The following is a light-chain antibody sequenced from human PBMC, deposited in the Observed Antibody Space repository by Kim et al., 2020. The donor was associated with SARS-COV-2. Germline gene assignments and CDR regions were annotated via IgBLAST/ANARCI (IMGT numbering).Light chain of an antibody. Sequence: IVMTQTPDSLAVSLGETATISCKSSQTILYRSNNENYLAWYQQRPRQPPKLLIYWASTRESGVPDRFSGSGSGTDFTLTIRDLQAEDVAVYYCQQYYTTPLTFGGGNKVDIK. CDR1: QTILYRSNNENY. CDR3: QQYYTTPLT. V-gene: IGKV4-1*01. CDR2: WAS. J-gene: IGKJ4*01.